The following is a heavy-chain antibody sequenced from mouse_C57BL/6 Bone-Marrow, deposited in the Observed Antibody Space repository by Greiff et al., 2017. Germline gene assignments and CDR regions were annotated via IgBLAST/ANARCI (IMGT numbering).Heavy chain of an antibody. CDR3: TDGNYWYFDV. CDR2: LDPEDGDT. CDR1: GFNIKDYY. Sequence: VQLQQPGAELVRPGASVKLSCTASGFNIKDYYMHWVKQRPEQGLEWIGRLDPEDGDTEYAPKFQGKATMTADTSSNTAYLQLSSLTSEDTAVYYCTDGNYWYFDVWGTGTTVTVSS. J-gene: IGHJ1*03. D-gene: IGHD2-1*01. V-gene: IGHV14-1*01.